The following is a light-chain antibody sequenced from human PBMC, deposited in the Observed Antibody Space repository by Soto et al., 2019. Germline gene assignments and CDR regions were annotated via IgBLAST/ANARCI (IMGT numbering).Light chain of an antibody. CDR1: LSVNTY. J-gene: IGKJ4*01. Sequence: EIVLTQSPVTLSLSPGERATLSCRASLSVNTYLAWYQQKPGQAPRLLIYDASNRATGIPARFSGSGSGTDFTLTISSLEPEDVAFYYCQQRSNWPLTFGGGTKVDNK. CDR3: QQRSNWPLT. V-gene: IGKV3-11*01. CDR2: DAS.